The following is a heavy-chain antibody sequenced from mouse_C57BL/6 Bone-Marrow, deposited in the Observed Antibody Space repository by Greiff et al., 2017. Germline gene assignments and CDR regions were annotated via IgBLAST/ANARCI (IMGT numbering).Heavy chain of an antibody. CDR3: ARGGSSIYAMDY. D-gene: IGHD1-1*01. Sequence: VQLQESGAELARPGASVKLSCKASGYTFTSYWMHWVKQRPIQGLEWIGNIDPSDSETHYNQKFKDKATLTVDKSSSTAYMQLSSLTSEDSAVYYCARGGSSIYAMDYWGQGTSVTVSS. CDR1: GYTFTSYW. V-gene: IGHV1-52*01. J-gene: IGHJ4*01. CDR2: IDPSDSET.